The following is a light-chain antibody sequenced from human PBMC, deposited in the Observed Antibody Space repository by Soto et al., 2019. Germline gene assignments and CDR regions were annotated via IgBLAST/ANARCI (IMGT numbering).Light chain of an antibody. CDR3: QQYNKWPRT. V-gene: IGKV3-15*01. CDR2: AAS. CDR1: QSVSGK. Sequence: EIGMTQSPATLSVSPGERATLSCRASQSVSGKLAWYQQKPGQAPSLLIYAASTRATVISARFSGSGSGTDFTLTSSSLQYEDFALYSCQQYNKWPRTFGGGTKVEIK. J-gene: IGKJ4*01.